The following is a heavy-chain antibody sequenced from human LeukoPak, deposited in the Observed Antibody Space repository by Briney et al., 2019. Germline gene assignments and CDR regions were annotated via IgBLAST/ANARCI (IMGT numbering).Heavy chain of an antibody. CDR1: GFTVSSNY. Sequence: GGSLRLSCAASGFTVSSNYMSWVRQAPGKGLEWVSVIYSGGSTYYADSVKGRFTISRDNSKNTLYLQMNSLRAEDTAVYYCARDWYGSGGNWFDPWGQGTLVTVSS. CDR3: ARDWYGSGGNWFDP. J-gene: IGHJ5*02. V-gene: IGHV3-66*01. D-gene: IGHD3-10*01. CDR2: IYSGGST.